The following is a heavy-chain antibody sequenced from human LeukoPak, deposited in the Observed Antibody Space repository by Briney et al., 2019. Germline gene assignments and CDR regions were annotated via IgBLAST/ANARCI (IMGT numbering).Heavy chain of an antibody. J-gene: IGHJ4*02. CDR1: GYTFISYG. D-gene: IGHD3-10*01. V-gene: IGHV1-18*01. CDR2: ISAYNGNT. CDR3: ARERITMFRGYFDY. Sequence: GASVKVSYKASGYTFISYGIRWVRQAAGQGLEWMGWISAYNGNTNYAQKVQGRVTMTTDTSTSTAYMELRSLRSDDTAVYYCARERITMFRGYFDYWGQGTLVTVSS.